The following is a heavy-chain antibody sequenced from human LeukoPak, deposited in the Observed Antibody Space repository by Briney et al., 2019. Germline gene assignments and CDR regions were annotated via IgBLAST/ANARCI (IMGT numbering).Heavy chain of an antibody. CDR3: ARDHRGSGSRYYYYYMDA. CDR1: GLTFSSYW. V-gene: IGHV3-74*01. CDR2: IKSDGSST. Sequence: GGSLRLSCAASGLTFSSYWMHWVRQAPGKGLVWVSRIKSDGSSTSYADSVKGRFTISRDNAKNTLYLQMNSLRAEDTAVYYCARDHRGSGSRYYYYYMDAWGKGTTVTISS. D-gene: IGHD3-10*01. J-gene: IGHJ6*03.